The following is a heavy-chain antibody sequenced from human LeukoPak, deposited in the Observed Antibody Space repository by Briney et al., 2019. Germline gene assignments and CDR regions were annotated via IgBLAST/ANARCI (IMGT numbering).Heavy chain of an antibody. Sequence: PGGSLRLSCAASGFTFSSYGMTWVRQAPGKGLEWVSYISSSSSTTYYADSVKGRFTISRDNSKNTLYLQMNSLRAEDTAVYYCAKDLIVGATNRGQGTLVTASS. J-gene: IGHJ4*02. D-gene: IGHD1-26*01. CDR3: AKDLIVGATN. CDR2: ISSSSSTT. V-gene: IGHV3-48*01. CDR1: GFTFSSYG.